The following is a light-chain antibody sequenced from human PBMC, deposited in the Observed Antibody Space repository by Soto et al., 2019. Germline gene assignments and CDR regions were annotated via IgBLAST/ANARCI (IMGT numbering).Light chain of an antibody. CDR1: QSVPGNY. CDR3: HQYTSPPWT. J-gene: IGKJ1*01. Sequence: EIVLTQSPGTLSLTPGERATLSCRASQSVPGNYLAWLQHKPGQAPRLLIYGASNRATDTPARFSGSGSGTEFTPAITRLEPEDFAVYYCHQYTSPPWTLGQGTRLEIK. V-gene: IGKV3-20*01. CDR2: GAS.